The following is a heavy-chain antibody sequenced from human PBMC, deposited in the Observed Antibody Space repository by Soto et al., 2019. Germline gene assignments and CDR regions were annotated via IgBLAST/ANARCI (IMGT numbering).Heavy chain of an antibody. D-gene: IGHD2-15*01. Sequence: QLQLQESGPGLVKPSETLSLTCTVSGGSISSSNYYWGWIRQPPGKGLEWIGNIYYSGSTYYNSSLKSRVTISVDTSKNQFSLKLSSVTAADTAVYYCARVVGYCSGGSCYSSSHFDYWGQGNLVTVSS. CDR1: GGSISSSNYY. V-gene: IGHV4-39*01. CDR2: IYYSGST. J-gene: IGHJ4*02. CDR3: ARVVGYCSGGSCYSSSHFDY.